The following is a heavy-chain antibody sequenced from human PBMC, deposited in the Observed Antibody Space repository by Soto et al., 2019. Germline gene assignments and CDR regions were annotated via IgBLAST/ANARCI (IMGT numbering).Heavy chain of an antibody. J-gene: IGHJ5*02. V-gene: IGHV1-8*01. D-gene: IGHD1-20*01. CDR2: LNLNSGNT. CDR3: ARDHRYNWNDEGWFDP. Sequence: QVQLVQSGAEVRKPGASVKVSCKASGYMFSTYDINWVRQAPGQGLEWMRWLNLNSGNTGYAQKFQGRVTMTRNTSINTAYMELSSLGSDDTAVYYCARDHRYNWNDEGWFDPWGQGTLVTVSS. CDR1: GYMFSTYD.